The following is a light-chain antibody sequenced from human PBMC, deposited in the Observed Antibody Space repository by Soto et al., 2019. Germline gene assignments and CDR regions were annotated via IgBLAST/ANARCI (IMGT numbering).Light chain of an antibody. CDR3: QQYAYSRS. CDR2: DVS. Sequence: STLSSSVGATVTITCRASQSVSDSLAWYQVKPGEAPKLLIFDVSNLETGVPSRFSGSGSGTEFSLTIRGLQPDDFATYYCQQYAYSRSFGQGTTVDIK. J-gene: IGKJ2*03. CDR1: QSVSDS. V-gene: IGKV1-5*01.